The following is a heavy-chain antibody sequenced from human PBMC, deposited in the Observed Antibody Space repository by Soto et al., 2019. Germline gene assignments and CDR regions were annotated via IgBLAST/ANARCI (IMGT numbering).Heavy chain of an antibody. CDR3: ARGQDDSSGCHDAFDI. D-gene: IGHD3-22*01. CDR2: IYYSGST. J-gene: IGHJ3*02. Sequence: PSETLSLTCTVSGGSISSYYWSWIRQPPGKGLEWIGYIYYSGSTNYNPSLKSRVTISVDTSKNQFSLKLSSVTAADTAVYYCARGQDDSSGCHDAFDIWGQGTMVTVSS. CDR1: GGSISSYY. V-gene: IGHV4-59*01.